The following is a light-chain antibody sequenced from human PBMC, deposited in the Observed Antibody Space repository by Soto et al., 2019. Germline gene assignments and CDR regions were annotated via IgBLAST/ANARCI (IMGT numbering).Light chain of an antibody. CDR2: GAS. V-gene: IGKV3-15*01. J-gene: IGKJ5*01. Sequence: EIVMTQSPATRSVSPGERATLSCRASQSVSSNLAWYQQKPGQAPRLLIYGASTRATGIPAKFSGGGSGSEFTLTISSLHSEDFGIYYCQHYDNWPPITFGQGTRLEIK. CDR3: QHYDNWPPIT. CDR1: QSVSSN.